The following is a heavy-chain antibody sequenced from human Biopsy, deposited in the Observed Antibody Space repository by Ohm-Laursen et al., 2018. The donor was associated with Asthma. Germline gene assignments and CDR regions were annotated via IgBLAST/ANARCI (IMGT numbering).Heavy chain of an antibody. Sequence: SLRLSCAAPGFVFSQCGMHWVREGPGKGLEWGALVSSDGHNKYYEDSVKGRFTISRDNSRNRLYLQINRLTVEDSAVYFCARQSGQDYGDSSGFDIWGQGTKVAVSS. CDR1: GFVFSQCG. J-gene: IGHJ3*02. CDR3: ARQSGQDYGDSSGFDI. V-gene: IGHV3-30*03. CDR2: VSSDGHNK. D-gene: IGHD3-22*01.